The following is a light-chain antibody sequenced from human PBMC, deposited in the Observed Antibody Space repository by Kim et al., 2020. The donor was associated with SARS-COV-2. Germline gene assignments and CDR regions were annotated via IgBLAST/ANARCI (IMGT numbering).Light chain of an antibody. CDR2: GAS. J-gene: IGKJ1*01. Sequence: PGERATLSCRASQSLSSNLAWYQQKPGQAPRLLIYGASTRATGIPARFSGSGSGTEFTLTISSLQSEDFAVYYCQQYNNWPPWTFGQGTKVDIK. CDR1: QSLSSN. V-gene: IGKV3-15*01. CDR3: QQYNNWPPWT.